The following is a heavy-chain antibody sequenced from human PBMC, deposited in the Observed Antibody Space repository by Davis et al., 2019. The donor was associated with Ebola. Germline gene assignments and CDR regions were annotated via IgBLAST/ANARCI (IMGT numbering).Heavy chain of an antibody. CDR3: VKRWGNYYFDC. CDR2: IRYAGNDR. V-gene: IGHV3-30*02. D-gene: IGHD3-16*01. CDR1: GFTFSTYG. Sequence: GESLKISCAASGFTFSTYGMHWVRQAPGKGLEWVAWIRYAGNDRYYADSVEGRFTISRDNSRNALYLQMNSLRAEDTAVYYCVKRWGNYYFDCWGQGILVTVSS. J-gene: IGHJ4*02.